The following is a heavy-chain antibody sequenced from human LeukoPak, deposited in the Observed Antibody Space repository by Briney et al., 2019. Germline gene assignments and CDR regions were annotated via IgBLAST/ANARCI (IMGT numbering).Heavy chain of an antibody. V-gene: IGHV3-23*01. CDR3: AKWGDYDILTGYYDSDY. CDR2: IVGSGGST. Sequence: GGSLRLSYAASGFTFSNYAMSWVRQAPGKGLEWVSAIVGSGGSTYYADSVKGRFTISRDNPKNTLYLQMNSLRAEDTAVYYCAKWGDYDILTGYYDSDYWGQGTLVTVSS. D-gene: IGHD3-9*01. J-gene: IGHJ4*02. CDR1: GFTFSNYA.